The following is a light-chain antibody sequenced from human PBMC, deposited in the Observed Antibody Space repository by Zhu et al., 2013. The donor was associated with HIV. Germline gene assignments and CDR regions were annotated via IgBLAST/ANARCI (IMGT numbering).Light chain of an antibody. Sequence: DIQMTQSPSTLSASVGDRVTITCRASQYISTWVAWYQQKPGKAPKFLINDASSLESGVPSRFSGSASRTEFTLTISSLQPDDFATYYCLQYNSYPWTFGQGTKVQIK. J-gene: IGKJ1*01. CDR2: DAS. V-gene: IGKV1-5*01. CDR3: LQYNSYPWT. CDR1: QYISTW.